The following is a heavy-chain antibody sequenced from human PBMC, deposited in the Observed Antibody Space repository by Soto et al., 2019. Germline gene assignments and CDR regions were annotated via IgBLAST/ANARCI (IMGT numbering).Heavy chain of an antibody. CDR2: IYHSGST. J-gene: IGHJ4*02. V-gene: IGHV4-30-2*01. CDR3: AREKGSSFSFDY. CDR1: GGSISSGGYS. Sequence: KTSETLSLTCAVSGGSISSGGYSWSWIRQPPGKCLEWIGYIYHSGSTYYNPSLKSRVTISVDRSKNQFSLKLSSVTAADTAVYYCAREKGSSFSFDYWGQGTLVTVSS. D-gene: IGHD6-13*01.